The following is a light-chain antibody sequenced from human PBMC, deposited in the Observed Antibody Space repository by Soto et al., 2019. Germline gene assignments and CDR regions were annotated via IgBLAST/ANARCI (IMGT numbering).Light chain of an antibody. Sequence: QLVLTQPPSASGTPGQRVTISCSGSSSNIGTNSVNWYQQLPGTAPKLLIYTNSQRPSGVPDRFSGSKSGTSASLAISGLQSEDEADYYCAAWDDSLNGHVFGGGTKLTVL. CDR2: TNS. V-gene: IGLV1-44*01. CDR3: AAWDDSLNGHV. J-gene: IGLJ2*01. CDR1: SSNIGTNS.